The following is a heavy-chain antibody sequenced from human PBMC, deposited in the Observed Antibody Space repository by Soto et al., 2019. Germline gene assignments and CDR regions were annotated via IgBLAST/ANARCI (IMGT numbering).Heavy chain of an antibody. J-gene: IGHJ6*02. V-gene: IGHV3-30-3*01. D-gene: IGHD4-17*01. CDR2: ISYDGSNK. Sequence: GGSLRLSCASSGFPFSRYAMHWFRQAAGNGLDWGAVISYDGSNKYYADSVKGRFTISRDNSKNTLYLQMNSLRAEDTAVYYCARVGSASGTTGYYYYGMNVWGQGTTVTVSS. CDR1: GFPFSRYA. CDR3: ARVGSASGTTGYYYYGMNV.